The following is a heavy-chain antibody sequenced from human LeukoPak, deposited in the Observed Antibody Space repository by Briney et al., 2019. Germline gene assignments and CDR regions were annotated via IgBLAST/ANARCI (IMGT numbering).Heavy chain of an antibody. D-gene: IGHD3-9*01. CDR2: IYYSGST. Sequence: PSETLSLTCTVSGGSISSYYWSWIRQPPGKGLQWIGYIYYSGSTNYNPSLKSRVTISVDTSKNQFSLKLSSVTAADTAVHYCARGYYDILTGSRPFDYWGRGTLVTVSS. J-gene: IGHJ4*02. CDR1: GGSISSYY. CDR3: ARGYYDILTGSRPFDY. V-gene: IGHV4-59*08.